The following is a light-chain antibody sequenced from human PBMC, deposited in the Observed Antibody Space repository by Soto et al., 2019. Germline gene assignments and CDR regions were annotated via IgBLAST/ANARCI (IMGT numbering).Light chain of an antibody. V-gene: IGLV1-51*01. CDR1: SSNIGNTY. CDR3: GTWDSSLSAYV. CDR2: DNN. J-gene: IGLJ1*01. Sequence: QSALTQPPSVSAAPGQKVTISCSGSSSNIGNTYVSWYQQLPGTAPKLLIYDNNKRPSGIPDRFSDSKSGTSATLAITGLQTGDEADYYCGTWDSSLSAYVFGTGTKVTVL.